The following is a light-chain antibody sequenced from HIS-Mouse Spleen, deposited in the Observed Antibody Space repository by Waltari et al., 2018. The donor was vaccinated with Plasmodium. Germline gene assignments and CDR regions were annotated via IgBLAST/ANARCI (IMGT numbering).Light chain of an antibody. CDR2: GAS. V-gene: IGKV3-15*01. Sequence: EIVMTQSPATLSVSPGERATLSCRASQSVSSNLAWYQQKPGQAPRLLIYGASTRATGITARFSGSGSGTEFTLTSSSMQTEDCAVYYCQQYNNWAWKCGEGAKVEIK. CDR3: QQYNNWAWK. J-gene: IGKJ1*01. CDR1: QSVSSN.